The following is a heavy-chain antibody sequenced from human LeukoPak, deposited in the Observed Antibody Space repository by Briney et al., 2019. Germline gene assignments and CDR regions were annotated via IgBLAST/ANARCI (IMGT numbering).Heavy chain of an antibody. D-gene: IGHD4-23*01. Sequence: GGSLRLSCAGSGITFSSYSMNWVRQAPGKGLEWVSSITSSGNYIYYEDSVKGRFTISRDNAKKSLYLQMNSLRAEDTALYYCAKRSDYGGNGNYFDYWGQGIPVTVSS. V-gene: IGHV3-21*04. CDR1: GITFSSYS. CDR2: ITSSGNYI. CDR3: AKRSDYGGNGNYFDY. J-gene: IGHJ4*02.